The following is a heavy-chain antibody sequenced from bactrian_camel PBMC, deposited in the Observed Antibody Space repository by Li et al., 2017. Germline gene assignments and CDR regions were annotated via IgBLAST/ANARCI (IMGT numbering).Heavy chain of an antibody. CDR1: GYTHVSYC. Sequence: VQLVESGGGSVQAGGSLRLSCVGSGYTHVSYCMGWFRQVPGKEREGVAVIYVGGGTIYYADSVKGRFPISQEHATHTVYLQMNSLKPEDTAMYYCAAERIRAVGVGTDVLARLSAGFNYLGQGTQVTVSS. D-gene: IGHD3*01. V-gene: IGHV3S40*01. CDR2: IYVGGGTI. J-gene: IGHJ4*01.